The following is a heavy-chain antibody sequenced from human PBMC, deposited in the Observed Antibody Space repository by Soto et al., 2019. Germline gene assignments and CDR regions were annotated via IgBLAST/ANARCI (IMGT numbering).Heavy chain of an antibody. Sequence: QVQLVESGGGVVQPGRSLRLSCAASGFTFSSYGMHWGRQAPGKGLEWVAVISYDGSNKYYADSVKGRFTISRDNSQNTLYLQMNSLKAEDKDVYYCAKDSYRSHNWFDLLGQVTLVTVS. CDR3: AKDSYRSHNWFDL. V-gene: IGHV3-30*18. J-gene: IGHJ5*02. D-gene: IGHD6-13*01. CDR2: ISYDGSNK. CDR1: GFTFSSYG.